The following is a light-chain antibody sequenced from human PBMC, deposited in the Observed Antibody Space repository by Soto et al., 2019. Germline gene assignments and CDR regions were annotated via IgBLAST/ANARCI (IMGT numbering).Light chain of an antibody. V-gene: IGKV3-20*01. CDR2: DAS. Sequence: ELVLTQSPGTLSVSPGARATLSCRASQSVSNNFLAWYQQKPGQAPRLLVFDASKRPTGIPARFSGSGSGTDVTLTISRLEPEDFGVYYCQQYGTSPPRTFGQGTKVEIK. J-gene: IGKJ1*01. CDR3: QQYGTSPPRT. CDR1: QSVSNNF.